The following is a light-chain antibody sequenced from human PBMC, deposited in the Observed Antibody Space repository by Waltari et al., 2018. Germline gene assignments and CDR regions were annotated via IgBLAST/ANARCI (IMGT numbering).Light chain of an antibody. Sequence: DIMVTQSPDSLAVSLGERATINCKSSQSVLYSSNNKNYLTWYQKKPGQPAKLLIYWASTRESGVLDRFSGSGSGTDFTLTISSLQAEDVAVYYCQQYYNTPFTFGPGTKVDVK. CDR1: QSVLYSSNNKNY. CDR3: QQYYNTPFT. CDR2: WAS. V-gene: IGKV4-1*01. J-gene: IGKJ3*01.